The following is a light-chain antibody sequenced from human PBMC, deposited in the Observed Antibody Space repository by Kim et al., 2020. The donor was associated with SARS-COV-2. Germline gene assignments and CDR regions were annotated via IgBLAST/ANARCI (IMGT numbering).Light chain of an antibody. CDR1: NSDVGSYQL. J-gene: IGLJ3*02. Sequence: QSALTQPASVSGSPGQSITISCTGTNSDVGSYQLVSWFQQHPGKAPKLIIYEVTKRPSGVADRFSASKSGNTASLTISGLQAEDEAHYYCSSYAGTLTPNWVFGGGTKLAVL. V-gene: IGLV2-23*02. CDR3: SSYAGTLTPNWV. CDR2: EVT.